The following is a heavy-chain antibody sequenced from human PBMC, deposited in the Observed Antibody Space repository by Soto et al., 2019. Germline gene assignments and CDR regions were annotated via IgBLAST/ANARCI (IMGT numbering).Heavy chain of an antibody. D-gene: IGHD3-3*01. CDR2: ISAYNGNT. J-gene: IGHJ4*02. Sequence: QVLLVQSGAEVKKPGASVKVSCKASGYTFNSYGVSWVRQAPGQGLEWMGWISAYNGNTKYSQNLQGRVTMTIDTTTSSAYLEVRSLRSDVTAIYCCARYFWSGQLPFYFDQWGQGTLVTVSS. V-gene: IGHV1-18*01. CDR1: GYTFNSYG. CDR3: ARYFWSGQLPFYFDQ.